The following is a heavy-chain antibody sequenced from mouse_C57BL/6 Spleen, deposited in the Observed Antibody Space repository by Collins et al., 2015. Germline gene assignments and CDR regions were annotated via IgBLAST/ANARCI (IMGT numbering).Heavy chain of an antibody. D-gene: IGHD2-14*01. V-gene: IGHV7-3*02. Sequence: EVKLVESGGGLVQPGGSLRLSCATSGFTFTDYYMSWVRQPPGKALEWLGFIRNKANGYTTEYSASVKGRFTISRDNSQSILYLQMNTLRAEDSATYYCARDIPYYRYDDAMDYWGQGTSVTVSS. CDR3: ARDIPYYRYDDAMDY. J-gene: IGHJ4*01. CDR1: GFTFTDYY. CDR2: IRNKANGYTT.